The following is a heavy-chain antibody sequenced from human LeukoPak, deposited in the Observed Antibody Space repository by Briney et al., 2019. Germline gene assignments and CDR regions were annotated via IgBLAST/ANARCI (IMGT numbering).Heavy chain of an antibody. J-gene: IGHJ3*02. V-gene: IGHV3-9*01. D-gene: IGHD2-2*02. CDR3: ARDKCSSTSCYMYDFWSGSRGAFDI. Sequence: GRSLRLSCAASGFTFDDYAMHWVRQAPGKGLEWVSGISWNSGSIGYADSVKGRFTISRDNSKNTLYLQMNSLRAEDTAVYYCARDKCSSTSCYMYDFWSGSRGAFDIWGQGTMVTVSS. CDR2: ISWNSGSI. CDR1: GFTFDDYA.